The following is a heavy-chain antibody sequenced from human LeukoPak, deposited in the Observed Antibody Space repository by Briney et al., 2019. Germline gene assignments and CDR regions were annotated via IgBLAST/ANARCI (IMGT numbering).Heavy chain of an antibody. J-gene: IGHJ3*02. Sequence: PRGSLRLSCAASGFTFSSYSMNWVRQAPGKGLEWVSSISSSSSYIYYADSVKGRFTISRDNAKNSLYLQMNSLRAEDTAVYYCARTRRDYYDSSGYYPNAFDIWGQGTMVTVSS. V-gene: IGHV3-21*01. CDR1: GFTFSSYS. D-gene: IGHD3-22*01. CDR2: ISSSSSYI. CDR3: ARTRRDYYDSSGYYPNAFDI.